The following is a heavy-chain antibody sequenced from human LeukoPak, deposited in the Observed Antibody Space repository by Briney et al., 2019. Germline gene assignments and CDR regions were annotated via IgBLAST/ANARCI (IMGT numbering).Heavy chain of an antibody. Sequence: ASVKVSCKASGGTFSSYAISWVRPAPGQGLEWMGRIIPILGIANYAQKFQGRVTITADKSTSTAYMELSSLRSEDTAVYDCARDRYGSGSYYLTSNLLPIWGQGTLVTVSS. CDR2: IIPILGIA. J-gene: IGHJ4*02. D-gene: IGHD3-10*01. V-gene: IGHV1-69*04. CDR1: GGTFSSYA. CDR3: ARDRYGSGSYYLTSNLLPI.